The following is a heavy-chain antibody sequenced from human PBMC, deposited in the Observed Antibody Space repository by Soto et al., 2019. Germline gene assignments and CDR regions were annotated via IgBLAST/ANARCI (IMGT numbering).Heavy chain of an antibody. CDR3: ARELNTESSAYYSFAF. V-gene: IGHV1-18*01. CDR2: VSTNDDRT. Sequence: ASVKVSCKTSGYIFTAYGLAWLRQAPGQRPEWMGWVSTNDDRTNYAQKFQGRVTMTTDRSTTTTSMELRSLRPDDTAVYYCARELNTESSAYYSFAFWGQGTLVIVSS. CDR1: GYIFTAYG. J-gene: IGHJ4*02. D-gene: IGHD3-22*01.